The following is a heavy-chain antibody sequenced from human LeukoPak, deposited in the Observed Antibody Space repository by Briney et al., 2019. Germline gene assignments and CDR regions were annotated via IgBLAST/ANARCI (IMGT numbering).Heavy chain of an antibody. CDR1: GGSVTTGTYH. J-gene: IGHJ5*02. D-gene: IGHD3-16*01. V-gene: IGHV4-39*07. CDR2: LYFDGWH. Sequence: SDTLSLTCSVSGGSVTTGTYHGAWIRQPPAKGLEWIGSLYFDGWHHYHRSLHSRVAICVDKSKNQYSLRLSSVTAEDTGVYYCAIEHYYDGRGRFDPWGQGIVVSV. CDR3: AIEHYYDGRGRFDP.